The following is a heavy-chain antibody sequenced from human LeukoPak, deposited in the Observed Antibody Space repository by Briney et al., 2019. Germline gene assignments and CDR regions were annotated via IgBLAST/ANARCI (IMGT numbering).Heavy chain of an antibody. J-gene: IGHJ4*02. V-gene: IGHV1-8*01. CDR2: MNPNSGNT. CDR1: GYTFTSYD. Sequence: ASVKVSCKASGYTFTSYDINWVRQATGQGLEWMGWMNPNSGNTGYAQKFRGRVTMTRNTSISTAYMELSSLRSEDTAVYYCARIFWSGYYSGFVYWGQGTLVTVSS. CDR3: ARIFWSGYYSGFVY. D-gene: IGHD3-3*01.